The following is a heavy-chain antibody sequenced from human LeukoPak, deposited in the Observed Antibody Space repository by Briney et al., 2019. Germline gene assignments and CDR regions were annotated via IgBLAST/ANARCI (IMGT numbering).Heavy chain of an antibody. CDR1: GGPISSYY. CDR2: VYTSGST. D-gene: IGHD3-22*01. J-gene: IGHJ4*02. V-gene: IGHV4-4*07. Sequence: SETLSLTCTVSGGPISSYYWSWIRQPAGKGLEWIGRVYTSGSTNYNPSLKSRVTMSVDTSKNQFSLKLSSVTAADTAVYYCARESYDSSGYYRDYWGQGTLVTVSS. CDR3: ARESYDSSGYYRDY.